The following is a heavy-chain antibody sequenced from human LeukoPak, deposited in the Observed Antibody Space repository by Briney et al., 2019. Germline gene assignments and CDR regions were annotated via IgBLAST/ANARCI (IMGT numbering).Heavy chain of an antibody. CDR1: GGSISSGGYY. CDR3: ARDLSGYGDFDY. V-gene: IGHV4-31*03. CDR2: IYYSGST. Sequence: SQTLSLTCTVSGGSISSGGYYWSWIRQHPGKGLEWIGYIYYSGSTHYNPSLKGRVTISVDMSKNQFSLKLSSVTAADTAVYYCARDLSGYGDFDYWGQGTLVTVSS. J-gene: IGHJ4*02. D-gene: IGHD4-17*01.